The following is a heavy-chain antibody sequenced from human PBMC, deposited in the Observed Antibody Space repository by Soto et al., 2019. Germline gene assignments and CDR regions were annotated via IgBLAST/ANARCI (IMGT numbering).Heavy chain of an antibody. CDR2: IGPSSGNT. Sequence: ASVKVSCKASGYTFTSYTISRVRQAPGQGLEWVGWIGPSSGNTDSAQNLQGRVTMTTDTSTSTAYMELRSLRSDDTAMYYCARDTGNFFDYWGQGTLVTVSS. CDR1: GYTFTSYT. V-gene: IGHV1-18*01. CDR3: ARDTGNFFDY. J-gene: IGHJ4*02.